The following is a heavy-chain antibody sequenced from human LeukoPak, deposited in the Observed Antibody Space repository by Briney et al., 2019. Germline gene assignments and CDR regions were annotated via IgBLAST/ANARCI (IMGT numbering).Heavy chain of an antibody. D-gene: IGHD6-19*01. CDR3: ARDRDSSGWYWSFDY. V-gene: IGHV1-46*01. CDR1: GYTFTSYY. CDR2: INPSGGST. J-gene: IGHJ4*02. Sequence: GASVKVSCKASGYTFTSYYMHWVRQAPGQGLEWMGIINPSGGSTSYAQKFQGRVTMTRDTSTSTVYMELSSLRAEDTAVYYCARDRDSSGWYWSFDYWGQGTLVTVSS.